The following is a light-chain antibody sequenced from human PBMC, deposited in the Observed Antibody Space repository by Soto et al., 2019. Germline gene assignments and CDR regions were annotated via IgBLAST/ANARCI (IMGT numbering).Light chain of an antibody. CDR2: EVT. J-gene: IGLJ3*02. CDR1: SSDVGGYNR. Sequence: QSGLTQPPSVSGSPGQSVTISCTGTSSDVGGYNRVSWYQQPPGTAPKLMIYEVTNRPSGVPDRFSGSRSANTASLTISGLQAEDEADYYCSSYTSGNTWVFGGGTKLTVL. V-gene: IGLV2-18*02. CDR3: SSYTSGNTWV.